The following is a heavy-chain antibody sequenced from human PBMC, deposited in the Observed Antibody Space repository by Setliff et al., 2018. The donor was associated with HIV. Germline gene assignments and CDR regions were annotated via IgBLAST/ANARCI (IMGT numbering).Heavy chain of an antibody. J-gene: IGHJ4*02. V-gene: IGHV4-59*08. D-gene: IGHD3-10*01. CDR1: GGSISSYY. CDR3: ARNTRAGDFDY. CDR2: IYYSGST. Sequence: SETLSLTCTVSGGSISSYYWSWIRQPPGKGLEWIGYIYYSGSTNYNPSLKSRATISLDTSKNQFSLRLTSVTAADTAVYYCARNTRAGDFDYWGQGTLVTVSS.